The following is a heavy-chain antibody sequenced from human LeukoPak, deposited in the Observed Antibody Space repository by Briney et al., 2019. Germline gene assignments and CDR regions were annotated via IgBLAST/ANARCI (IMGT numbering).Heavy chain of an antibody. Sequence: GGSLRLSCTASGFTFSSYAMSWVRQAPGKGLEWVSDISGSGGSTYYADSVKGRFTISRDNSKNTLYLQMNSLRAGDTAVYYCAKDRAWLVAGLKDYWGQGTLVTVSS. CDR2: ISGSGGST. V-gene: IGHV3-23*01. D-gene: IGHD6-19*01. CDR3: AKDRAWLVAGLKDY. J-gene: IGHJ4*02. CDR1: GFTFSSYA.